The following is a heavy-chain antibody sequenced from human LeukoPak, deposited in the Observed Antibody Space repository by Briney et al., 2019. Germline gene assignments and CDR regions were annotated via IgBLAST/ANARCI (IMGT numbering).Heavy chain of an antibody. J-gene: IGHJ4*02. V-gene: IGHV4-61*02. CDR3: ARKSPGLLWFGELRGAWFDY. CDR2: IYTSGST. Sequence: PSETLSLTCTVSGGSISSGSYYWSWIRQPAGKGLEWIGRIYTSGSTNYNPSLKSRVTISVDTSKNQFSLKLSSVTAAGTAVYYCARKSPGLLWFGELRGAWFDYWGQGTLVTVSS. CDR1: GGSISSGSYY. D-gene: IGHD3-10*01.